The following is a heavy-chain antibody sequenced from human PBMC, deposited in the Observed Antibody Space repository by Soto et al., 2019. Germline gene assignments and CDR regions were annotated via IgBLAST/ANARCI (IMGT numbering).Heavy chain of an antibody. CDR3: AIDLWWYTH. CDR1: GFTFSDHA. J-gene: IGHJ4*02. V-gene: IGHV3-23*01. Sequence: EVQLLESGGGLVQPGGSPRLSCTASGFTFSDHAMTWVRQAPGKGLEWLSGISGGGSGAYYADSVKGRFTVSRANSTNTLVLQMDSLRVEDTAVYCCAIDLWWYTHWGQGTLVTVSS. CDR2: ISGGGSGA. D-gene: IGHD2-15*01.